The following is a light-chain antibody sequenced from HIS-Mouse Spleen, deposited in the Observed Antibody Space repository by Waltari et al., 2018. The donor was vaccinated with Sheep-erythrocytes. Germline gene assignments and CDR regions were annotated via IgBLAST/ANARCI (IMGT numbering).Light chain of an antibody. CDR2: EVS. V-gene: IGLV2-11*01. CDR3: CSYAGSYNHV. J-gene: IGLJ1*01. Sequence: QSALTQPRSVSGSPGQSVTISCTGTSSDVGGYNYVSWYQQHPGKAPKLTIYEVSKRPSGVPDRFSGSKSGNTASLTSSGLQADDEADYYCCSYAGSYNHVFATGTKVTVL. CDR1: SSDVGGYNY.